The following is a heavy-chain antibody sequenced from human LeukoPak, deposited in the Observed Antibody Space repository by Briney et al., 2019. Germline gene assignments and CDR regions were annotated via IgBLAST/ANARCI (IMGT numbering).Heavy chain of an antibody. J-gene: IGHJ4*03. V-gene: IGHV3-33*01. CDR2: IWYDGSNK. D-gene: IGHD3-3*01. Sequence: SGGSLRLSCAASGFTFSSYGMHWVRQAPGKGLEWVAVIWYDGSNKNYADSVKGRFTISRDNSKNSLYLQMNSLRDEDTAVYYCARDHTLFDFWSDGGYFDYWGQGTLVTVSS. CDR3: ARDHTLFDFWSDGGYFDY. CDR1: GFTFSSYG.